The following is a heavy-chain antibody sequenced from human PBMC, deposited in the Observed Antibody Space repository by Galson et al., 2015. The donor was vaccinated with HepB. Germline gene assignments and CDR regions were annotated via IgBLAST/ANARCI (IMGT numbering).Heavy chain of an antibody. D-gene: IGHD2-21*02. J-gene: IGHJ5*02. Sequence: SLRLSCAASGFTFSSYAMHWVRQAPGKGLEYVSAISSNGGSTYYANSVKGRFTISRDNSKNTLYLQMGSLRAEDMAVYYCARGVAYCGGDCLDGNWFDPWGQGTLVTVSS. V-gene: IGHV3-64*01. CDR3: ARGVAYCGGDCLDGNWFDP. CDR2: ISSNGGST. CDR1: GFTFSSYA.